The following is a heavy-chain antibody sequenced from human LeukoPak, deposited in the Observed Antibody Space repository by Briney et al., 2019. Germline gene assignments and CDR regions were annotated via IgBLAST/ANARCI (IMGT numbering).Heavy chain of an antibody. J-gene: IGHJ4*02. Sequence: SETLSLTCTVSGGSISSSSYYWGWIRQPPGTGLEWIGSIYYSGSTYYNPSLKSRVTISVDTSKNQFSLKLSSVTAADTAVYYCARHFNGYSNGPIDYWGQGTLVTVSS. CDR2: IYYSGST. D-gene: IGHD5-18*01. CDR3: ARHFNGYSNGPIDY. CDR1: GGSISSSSYY. V-gene: IGHV4-39*01.